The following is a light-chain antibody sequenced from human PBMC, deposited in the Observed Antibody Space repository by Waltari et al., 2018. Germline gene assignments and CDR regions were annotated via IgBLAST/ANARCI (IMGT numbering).Light chain of an antibody. CDR3: QAWDSSTVV. V-gene: IGLV3-1*01. CDR2: QDS. Sequence: SYELTQPPSVSVSPGQTASITCSGDKLGDKYAWWYQQKPGQSPVLVIYQDSKRPSGIPERFSGSNSGSPATLTISGTQAMDEADYYCQAWDSSTVVFGGGTKLTVL. J-gene: IGLJ2*01. CDR1: KLGDKY.